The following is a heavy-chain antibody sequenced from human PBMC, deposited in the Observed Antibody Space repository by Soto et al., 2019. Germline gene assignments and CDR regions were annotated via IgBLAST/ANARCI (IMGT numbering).Heavy chain of an antibody. CDR2: ISNDGST. CDR3: AGYGGNSV. CDR1: GFTVSSNH. J-gene: IGHJ4*02. D-gene: IGHD4-17*01. V-gene: IGHV3-53*01. Sequence: EVQLVDSGGGLTQPGGSLRLSCAVSGFTVSSNHVTWVRQATGKGLQWVSTISNDGSTYYADSVKGRFTISRDNSKNTLFLQMNSLRAEDTAMYYCAGYGGNSVWGQGTLVTVSS.